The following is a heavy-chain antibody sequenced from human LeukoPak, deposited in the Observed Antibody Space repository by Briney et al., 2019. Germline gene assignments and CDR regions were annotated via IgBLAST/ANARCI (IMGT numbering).Heavy chain of an antibody. CDR2: NYYSGNT. Sequence: SETLSLTCTVCGYSLSSCYYWGWLRPPAGAGVGWIEKNYYSGNTYYSPSHKRLDTISADTSKHPFSLKLQPVTPADSPVLFCAKVAQQLVDGTHYYCYMDVWGKGTTVTVSS. CDR3: AKVAQQLVDGTHYYCYMDV. J-gene: IGHJ6*03. CDR1: GYSLSSCYY. D-gene: IGHD6-13*01. V-gene: IGHV4-38-2*02.